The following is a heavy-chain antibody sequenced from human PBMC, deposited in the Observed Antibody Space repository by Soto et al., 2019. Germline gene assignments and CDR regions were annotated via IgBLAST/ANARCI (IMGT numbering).Heavy chain of an antibody. CDR3: ARGGGSYPRWFDT. J-gene: IGHJ5*02. CDR2: IVPMFGTT. V-gene: IGHV1-69*01. CDR1: GGTFSNYA. Sequence: QMQLVQSGAEVKKPGSSVTVSCKASGGTFSNYAISWVRQAPGQGFEWMGGIVPMFGTTNNAQKFQDRVTIYADESTRTVYMELHNPTSEETAVYYCARGGGSYPRWFDTWGQGTLVTVSS. D-gene: IGHD1-26*01.